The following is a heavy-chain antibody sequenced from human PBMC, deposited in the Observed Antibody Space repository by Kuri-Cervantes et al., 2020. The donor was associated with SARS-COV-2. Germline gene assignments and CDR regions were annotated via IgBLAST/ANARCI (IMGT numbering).Heavy chain of an antibody. CDR1: GFTFSSYS. CDR2: ISSSSSTI. J-gene: IGHJ4*02. CDR3: AREIEGFIGYCSSTSRPIDY. D-gene: IGHD2-2*01. Sequence: LSLTCAASGFTFSSYSMNWVRQAPGKGLEWVSYISSSSSTIYYADSVKGRFTISRDNAKNSLYLQMNSLKAEDTAVYYCAREIEGFIGYCSSTSRPIDYWGQGTLVTVSS. V-gene: IGHV3-48*01.